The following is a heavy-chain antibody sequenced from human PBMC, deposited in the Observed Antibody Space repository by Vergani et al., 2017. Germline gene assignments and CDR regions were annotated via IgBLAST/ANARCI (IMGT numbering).Heavy chain of an antibody. Sequence: QVQLVQSGAEVKKPGASVKVSCKASGYTFTSYAMHWVRQAPGQRLEWMGWINAGNGNTKYSQKFQVRVTITRDTSASTAYMELSSLRSEDTAVYYCAREDYDFWSGARMDVWGQGTTVTVSS. CDR1: GYTFTSYA. J-gene: IGHJ6*02. CDR2: INAGNGNT. V-gene: IGHV1-3*01. D-gene: IGHD3-3*01. CDR3: AREDYDFWSGARMDV.